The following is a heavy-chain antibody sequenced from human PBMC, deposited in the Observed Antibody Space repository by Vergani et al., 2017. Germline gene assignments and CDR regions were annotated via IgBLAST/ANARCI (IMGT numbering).Heavy chain of an antibody. CDR1: GFTFSACP. J-gene: IGHJ5*02. Sequence: EVQLLQSGGGVIQPGGSVRLSCAASGFTFSACPMTWVRQAPGKGLEWVSAISARYPSTYYADSVKGRFTISRDNSKNMLYLQMNSLRAEDTAVYYCAREGLGFDPWGQGTLVTVSS. CDR3: AREGLGFDP. CDR2: ISARYPST. V-gene: IGHV3-23*01.